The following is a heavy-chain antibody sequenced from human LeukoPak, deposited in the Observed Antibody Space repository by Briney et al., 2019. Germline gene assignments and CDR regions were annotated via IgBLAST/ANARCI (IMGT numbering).Heavy chain of an antibody. CDR2: INGGGRTT. D-gene: IGHD6-13*01. Sequence: GGSLRLSCAASGFTFSNYWMYWVRQAPGKGLVWVSRINGGGRTTNYADSVKGRFTISRDNSKNTLYLQMNSLRAEDTAVYYCAKDAIAAAGYFDYWGQGTLVTVSS. V-gene: IGHV3-74*01. CDR1: GFTFSNYW. J-gene: IGHJ4*02. CDR3: AKDAIAAAGYFDY.